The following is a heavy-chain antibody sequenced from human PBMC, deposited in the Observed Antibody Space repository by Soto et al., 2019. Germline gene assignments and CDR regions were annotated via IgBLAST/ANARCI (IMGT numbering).Heavy chain of an antibody. D-gene: IGHD3-10*01. CDR2: ISGSGGST. CDR1: GFTFSSYA. Sequence: GGSLRLSCAASGFTFSSYAMSWVRQAPGKGLEWVSAISGSGGSTYYADSVKGRFTLTRDTSASTVYMELSSLRSEDTAVYYCARLMWSGELALDYWGQGTLVTVSS. J-gene: IGHJ4*02. V-gene: IGHV3-23*01. CDR3: ARLMWSGELALDY.